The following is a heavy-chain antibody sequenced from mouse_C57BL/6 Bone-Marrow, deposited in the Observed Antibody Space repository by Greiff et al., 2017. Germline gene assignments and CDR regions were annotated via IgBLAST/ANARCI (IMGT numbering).Heavy chain of an antibody. D-gene: IGHD1-1*01. Sequence: QVQLQQPGAELVKPGASVKVSCKASGYTFTSYWMHWVKQRPGQGLEWIGRIHPSDSDTNYNQKFKGKDTLTVDKSSSTAYMQLSSLTSEDSAVYYCAIKGYYGSSPYAMDYWGQGTSVTVSS. CDR2: IHPSDSDT. CDR1: GYTFTSYW. CDR3: AIKGYYGSSPYAMDY. J-gene: IGHJ4*01. V-gene: IGHV1-74*01.